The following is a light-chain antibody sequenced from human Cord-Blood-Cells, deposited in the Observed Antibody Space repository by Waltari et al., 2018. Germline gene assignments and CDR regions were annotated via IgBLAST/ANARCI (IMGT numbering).Light chain of an antibody. CDR3: CLYAGSGSWL. CDR2: EDS. CDR1: SSDVGGYDL. V-gene: IGLV2-23*01. Sequence: QSALPQPASVSGSPGQSIPISCTAASSDVGGYDLVSWYHQHPGKAPNPMIYEDSNRASGVSNRFSGTKSGNTASLTISGLQAEDETDYYCCLYAGSGSWLFGGATKLTVL. J-gene: IGLJ3*02.